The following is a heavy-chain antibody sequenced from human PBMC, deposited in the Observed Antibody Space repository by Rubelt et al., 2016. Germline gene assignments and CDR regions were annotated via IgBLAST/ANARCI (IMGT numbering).Heavy chain of an antibody. CDR1: GFAFNDYA. CDR2: IHYSGTT. CDR3: VRHHRRDCSGDCYAFDI. D-gene: IGHD2-21*02. V-gene: IGHV4-59*08. J-gene: IGHJ3*02. Sequence: QLVESGGGLVQPGRSLRLSCTASGFAFNDYAMHWIRQPPGKGLEWIAYIHYSGTTKYNPSLKSRVTISVDTSKNQFSLNLSSVTAADTAVYYCVRHHRRDCSGDCYAFDIWGQGTMVTVSS.